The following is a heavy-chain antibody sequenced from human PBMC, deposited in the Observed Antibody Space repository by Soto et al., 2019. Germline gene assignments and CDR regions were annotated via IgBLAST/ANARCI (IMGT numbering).Heavy chain of an antibody. D-gene: IGHD3-22*01. CDR2: IYYSGST. Sequence: QVQLQESGPGLVKPSQTLSLTCTVSGGSISSGDYYWSWIRQPPGKGLEWIGYIYYSGSTYYNPSLKSRNTRTVHPPYNRLPLKLSYVIAAVTAVYYCASSSYFLTSSCYYSYRGQETLVTVSS. V-gene: IGHV4-30-4*01. CDR1: GGSISSGDYY. J-gene: IGHJ4*02. CDR3: ASSSYFLTSSCYYSY.